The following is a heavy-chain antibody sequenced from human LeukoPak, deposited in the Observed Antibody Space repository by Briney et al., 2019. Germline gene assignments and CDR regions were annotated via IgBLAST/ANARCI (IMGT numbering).Heavy chain of an antibody. CDR3: AGDRGAAGYMDV. V-gene: IGHV4-59*01. J-gene: IGHJ6*03. D-gene: IGHD3-10*01. CDR2: IYHTGRV. CDR1: GGSISSDF. Sequence: KPSETLSLTCTVSGGSISSDFWSWIRQPPGKGLEWIGYIYHTGRVNYNPSLKTRVTISVETSKNQFSLQLSSVTAADTAMYYCAGDRGAAGYMDVWGKGTTVIVSS.